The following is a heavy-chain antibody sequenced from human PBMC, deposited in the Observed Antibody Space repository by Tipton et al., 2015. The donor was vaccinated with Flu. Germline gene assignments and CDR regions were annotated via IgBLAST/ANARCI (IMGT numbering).Heavy chain of an antibody. CDR1: GFTFGSNA. CDR3: AKDLGNRNFFDF. V-gene: IGHV3-23*01. CDR2: ISGSDGST. Sequence: SLRLSCAAPGFTFGSNAMSWVRQAPGKGLEWVSIISGSDGSTYYADSVKGRFTISRDKSKNTLYLQMNSLRAEDTAIYYCAKDLGNRNFFDFWGQGTLVTVSS. J-gene: IGHJ4*02. D-gene: IGHD3-16*01.